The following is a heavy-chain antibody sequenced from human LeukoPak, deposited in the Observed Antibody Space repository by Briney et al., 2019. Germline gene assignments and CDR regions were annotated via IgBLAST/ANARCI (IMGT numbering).Heavy chain of an antibody. CDR1: GFTFSSYS. J-gene: IGHJ4*02. V-gene: IGHV3-21*01. CDR3: ARVFQYYDFWSPTLDY. D-gene: IGHD3-3*01. Sequence: GGSLRLSCAASGFTFSSYSMNWVRQAPGKGLEWVSSISSSSSYIYYADSVKGRFTISRDNAKNSLYLQMNSLRAEDTAVYYCARVFQYYDFWSPTLDYWGQGTLVTVSS. CDR2: ISSSSSYI.